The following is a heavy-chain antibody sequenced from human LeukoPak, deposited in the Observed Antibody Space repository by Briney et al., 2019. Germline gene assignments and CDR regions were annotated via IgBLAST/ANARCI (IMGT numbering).Heavy chain of an antibody. J-gene: IGHJ4*02. CDR3: ARDESFYGSGRYY. CDR1: GFTFSSYA. V-gene: IGHV3-53*01. Sequence: GGSLRLSCAASGFTFSSYAMSWVRQAPGEGLEWVSVIYSGGSTYYADSVKGRFTISRDNSKNTLYLQMNSLRAEDTAVYYCARDESFYGSGRYYWGQGTLVTVSS. D-gene: IGHD3-10*01. CDR2: IYSGGST.